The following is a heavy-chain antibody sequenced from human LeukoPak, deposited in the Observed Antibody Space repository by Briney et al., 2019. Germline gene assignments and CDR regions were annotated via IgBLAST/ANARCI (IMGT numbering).Heavy chain of an antibody. Sequence: GGSLRLSCAASGFIFDDYSMYWFRQAPGKGLEWVSVINWDGGRTYYADSVKGRFTISRDNSRNSLFLQMNSLRTEDTALYYCVRDWGSGYDSGLDYWGQGTLVTVSP. V-gene: IGHV3-43*01. CDR1: GFIFDDYS. J-gene: IGHJ4*02. CDR3: VRDWGSGYDSGLDY. D-gene: IGHD5-12*01. CDR2: INWDGGRT.